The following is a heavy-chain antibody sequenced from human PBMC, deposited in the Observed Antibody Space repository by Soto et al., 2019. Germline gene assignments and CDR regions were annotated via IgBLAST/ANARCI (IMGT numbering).Heavy chain of an antibody. CDR3: ARDTFGGAYAFCH. CDR1: GFTVSNLF. D-gene: IGHD3-3*01. CDR2: ISSDGNT. V-gene: IGHV3-66*01. J-gene: IGHJ4*02. Sequence: EVQLVESGGGLVQPGGSLRLSCEASGFTVSNLFMTWVRQAPGKGLEWVSVISSDGNTYYADSVKGRFTISRDNSKNTLYLEMNSLRAGDTAVYYCARDTFGGAYAFCHGGQGTLVTVSS.